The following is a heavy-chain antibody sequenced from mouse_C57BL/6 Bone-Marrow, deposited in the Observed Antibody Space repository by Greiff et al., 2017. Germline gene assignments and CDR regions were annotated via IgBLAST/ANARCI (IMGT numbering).Heavy chain of an antibody. J-gene: IGHJ2*01. CDR3: TEGGYYRFDY. D-gene: IGHD2-3*01. CDR2: IRLKSDNYAT. Sequence: EVKLVESGGGLVQPGGSMKLSCVASGFTFSNYWMNWVRQSPEKGLEWVAQIRLKSDNYATHYAESVKGRFTISRDDSKSSVYLQMNNLRAEDTGIYYCTEGGYYRFDYWGQGTTLTVSS. CDR1: GFTFSNYW. V-gene: IGHV6-3*01.